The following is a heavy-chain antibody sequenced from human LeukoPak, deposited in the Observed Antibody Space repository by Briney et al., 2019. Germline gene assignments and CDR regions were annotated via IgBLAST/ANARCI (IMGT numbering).Heavy chain of an antibody. V-gene: IGHV3-7*01. CDR1: GFTFNNYW. CDR2: IKQDGSEK. J-gene: IGHJ4*02. D-gene: IGHD6-6*01. CDR3: ARFSRSSYGGYYFDY. Sequence: GGSLRLSCAASGFTFNNYWMSWVRQAPGKGLEWVANIKQDGSEKYYVDSVKGRLTVSRDNAKNSLYLQLNSLRAEDTAAFYCARFSRSSYGGYYFDYWGQGTLVTVSS.